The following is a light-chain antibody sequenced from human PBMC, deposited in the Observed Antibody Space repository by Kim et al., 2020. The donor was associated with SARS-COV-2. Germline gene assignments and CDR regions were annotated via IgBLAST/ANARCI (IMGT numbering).Light chain of an antibody. J-gene: IGLJ2*01. CDR1: NIGPAYD. CDR2: GDI. Sequence: GAQGQTVTLSCTGSNIGPAYDVHWYQQFPGSAPKLLIYGDIHRPSGVPDRFSGSKSGTSASLAITGLQGEDEADYFCQTYDSGHVVFGGGTQLTVL. CDR3: QTYDSGHVV. V-gene: IGLV1-40*01.